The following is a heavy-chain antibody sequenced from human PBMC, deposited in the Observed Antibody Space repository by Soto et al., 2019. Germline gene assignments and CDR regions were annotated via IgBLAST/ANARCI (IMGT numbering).Heavy chain of an antibody. V-gene: IGHV4-39*02. CDR3: AKTLTTVANYFDY. CDR2: IHYSGSA. CDR1: GGSISNSNYY. Sequence: SETLSLTCTVSGGSISNSNYYWGWIRQPPGKGLEWIGSIHYSGSAYYNPSLKNRVTMSIDTSKNHFSLKLRSVTAADTAVYYCAKTLTTVANYFDYWGQGTLVTVSS. J-gene: IGHJ4*02. D-gene: IGHD4-17*01.